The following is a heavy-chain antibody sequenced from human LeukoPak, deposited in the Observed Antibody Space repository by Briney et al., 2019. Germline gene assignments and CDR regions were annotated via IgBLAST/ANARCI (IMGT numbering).Heavy chain of an antibody. J-gene: IGHJ4*02. V-gene: IGHV4-61*08. D-gene: IGHD6-19*01. CDR1: GGSISSGDYY. CDR3: ARAKGGYSSGWRFDN. Sequence: LETLCLTCTVSGGSISSGDYYWSCIRQPPGKGLEWIGYIYYSGNTNYSPSLKSRVSISVDTSQNQFSLKLSSVTAADTAVYYCARAKGGYSSGWRFDNWGQGDLVTVSS. CDR2: IYYSGNT.